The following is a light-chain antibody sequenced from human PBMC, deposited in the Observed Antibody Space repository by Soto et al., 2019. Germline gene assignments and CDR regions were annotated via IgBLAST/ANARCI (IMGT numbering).Light chain of an antibody. CDR2: DAY. V-gene: IGKV1-33*01. J-gene: IGKJ3*01. CDR3: QKSDHLPL. Sequence: DIQMTQSPPSLSASVGDRVTITCQASHDIGISLNWYQAKPGQAPKLVIYDAYNLETGVPSTFSGSGYGTLFTFTISGLRPEDIATYYCQKSDHLPLFGPGTKVDLK. CDR1: HDIGIS.